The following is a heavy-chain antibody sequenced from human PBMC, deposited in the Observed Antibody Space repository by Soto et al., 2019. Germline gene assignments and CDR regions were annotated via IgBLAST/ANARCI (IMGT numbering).Heavy chain of an antibody. V-gene: IGHV1-18*01. CDR1: GYPFSSYV. CDR2: ISPYDDDT. CDR3: ARGGYYDSSGSRNYHYYGMDV. J-gene: IGHJ6*02. D-gene: IGHD3-22*01. Sequence: ASLKLSCKSSGYPFSSYVISWVRQAPGQGLEWLGWISPYDDDTKYAQNLQGRVRMTTDTSTRTVYMDLRSLRSDDTAIYYCARGGYYDSSGSRNYHYYGMDVWG.